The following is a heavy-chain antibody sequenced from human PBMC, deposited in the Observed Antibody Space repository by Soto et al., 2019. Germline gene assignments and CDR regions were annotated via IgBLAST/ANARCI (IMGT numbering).Heavy chain of an antibody. D-gene: IGHD3-16*01. J-gene: IGHJ4*01. CDR2: IWHDGGNK. V-gene: IGHV3-33*01. CDR3: ARDGDVNTGFGKDY. Sequence: LRLSCAASGFTFSSYGMHWVRQAPGKGLEWVAFIWHDGGNKFYAESVKGRFTISRDNSKNTLYLQMTSLSAEDTAMYYCARDGDVNTGFGKDYWGHGTLVTVSS. CDR1: GFTFSSYG.